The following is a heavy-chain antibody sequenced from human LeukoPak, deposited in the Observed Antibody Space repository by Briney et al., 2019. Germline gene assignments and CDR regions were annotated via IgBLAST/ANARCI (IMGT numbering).Heavy chain of an antibody. D-gene: IGHD1-26*01. CDR2: IYYSGST. CDR1: GGSISSSNYY. J-gene: IGHJ3*02. V-gene: IGHV4-39*01. CDR3: ARPDSGTYVARAFDI. Sequence: SETLSLTCTVSGGSISSSNYYWGWFRQPPGKGLEWIGSIYYSGSTYYTPSLKSRATISVDTSKNQFSLKLSSVTAADTAIYYCARPDSGTYVARAFDIWGQGTMVTVSS.